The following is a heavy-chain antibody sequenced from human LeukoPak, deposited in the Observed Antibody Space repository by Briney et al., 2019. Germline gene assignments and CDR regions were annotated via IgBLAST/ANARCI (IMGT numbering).Heavy chain of an antibody. Sequence: GGSLRLSSVAPGFTFSSYSGIWFRQTPGKGLECVSSISSGSTYIYSADSVRGRFTISRDNAKNSLFLQMDSLRPDDTAVYYCASGYSYDTLRFWGQGTLVTVSS. CDR1: GFTFSSYS. V-gene: IGHV3-21*01. J-gene: IGHJ4*02. CDR3: ASGYSYDTLRF. D-gene: IGHD5-12*01. CDR2: ISSGSTYI.